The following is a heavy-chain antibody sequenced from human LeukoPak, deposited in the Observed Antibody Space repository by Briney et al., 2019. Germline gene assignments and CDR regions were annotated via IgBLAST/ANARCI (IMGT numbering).Heavy chain of an antibody. Sequence: GGSLRLSCAASGFTFSSYAMHWVRQAPGKGLEWVAVISYDGSNKYYADSVKGRFTISRDNSKNTLYLQMNSLRADDTAVYYCARFAAGGSYYYYMDVWGKGTTVTVSS. CDR2: ISYDGSNK. V-gene: IGHV3-30-3*01. D-gene: IGHD6-25*01. CDR3: ARFAAGGSYYYYMDV. J-gene: IGHJ6*03. CDR1: GFTFSSYA.